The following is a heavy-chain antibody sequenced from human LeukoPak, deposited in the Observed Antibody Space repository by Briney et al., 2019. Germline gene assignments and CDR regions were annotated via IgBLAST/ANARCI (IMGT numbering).Heavy chain of an antibody. CDR3: AREGQGYSYGNFDY. CDR1: SGSISSGTYY. V-gene: IGHV4-61*02. D-gene: IGHD5-18*01. CDR2: IYTSGST. J-gene: IGHJ4*02. Sequence: PSETLSLTCTVSSGSISSGTYYWSWIRQPAGKGLERIGRIYTSGSTNYNPSLKSRVTISVDTSKSQFSLKLSSVTAADTAVYYCAREGQGYSYGNFDYWGQGTLVTVSS.